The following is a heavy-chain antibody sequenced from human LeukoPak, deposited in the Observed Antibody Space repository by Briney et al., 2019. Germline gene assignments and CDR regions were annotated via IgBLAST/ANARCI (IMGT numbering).Heavy chain of an antibody. J-gene: IGHJ4*02. CDR2: ISYDGSNK. CDR1: GFTLSSYG. Sequence: PGGSLRLSCAASGFTLSSYGMHWVRQAPGKGLEWVAVISYDGSNKYYADSVKGRFTISRDNSKTTLYLQMNSLRAEDTAVYYCAKSGDILTGYYSYWGQGTLVTVSS. CDR3: AKSGDILTGYYSY. D-gene: IGHD3-9*01. V-gene: IGHV3-30*18.